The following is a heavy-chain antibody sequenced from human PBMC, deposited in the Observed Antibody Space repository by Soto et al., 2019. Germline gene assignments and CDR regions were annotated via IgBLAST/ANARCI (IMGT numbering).Heavy chain of an antibody. CDR2: IDWDDDK. V-gene: IGHV2-70*11. CDR1: GFLLSTSAMC. CDR3: ARSPPPRYAFVI. J-gene: IGHJ3*02. Sequence: SGHTLVNPTQTLTLTCSFSGFLLSTSAMCVSWIHQPPGKALEWLARIDWDDDKYYSTSLKTRLTISKDTSKNQEVLTMTNMDPVDTAAYYCARSPPPRYAFVIWGQGTMVTVSS.